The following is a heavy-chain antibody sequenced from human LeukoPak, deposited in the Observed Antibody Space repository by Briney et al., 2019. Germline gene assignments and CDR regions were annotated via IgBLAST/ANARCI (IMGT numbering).Heavy chain of an antibody. CDR2: IPNDGSRK. D-gene: IGHD3-3*01. J-gene: IGHJ4*02. Sequence: GGSLRLSCAPSGFTFSRHGMHWVRQAPGKGLEWVAIIPNDGSRKYYAHSVEGRFTISRDNSKNTLYLQMDSLRAEDTAVYYCARDRAWNYFDYWGQGTLVTVSS. CDR3: ARDRAWNYFDY. V-gene: IGHV3-30*03. CDR1: GFTFSRHG.